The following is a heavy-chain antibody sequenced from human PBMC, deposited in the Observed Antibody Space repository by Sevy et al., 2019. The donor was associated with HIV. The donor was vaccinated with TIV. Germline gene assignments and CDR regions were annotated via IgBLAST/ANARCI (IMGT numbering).Heavy chain of an antibody. CDR2: ISASGDTT. V-gene: IGHV3-23*01. J-gene: IGHJ4*02. D-gene: IGHD3-22*01. Sequence: GGSLRLSCAASGFTFSTYAMSWVRQAPGKGLEWVSAISASGDTTYYADSVKGRFTISRDKSESTLYLQMNSLRADDTAIYYCTNHYDTGGRLDYFDYWGQGTLVTVSS. CDR1: GFTFSTYA. CDR3: TNHYDTGGRLDYFDY.